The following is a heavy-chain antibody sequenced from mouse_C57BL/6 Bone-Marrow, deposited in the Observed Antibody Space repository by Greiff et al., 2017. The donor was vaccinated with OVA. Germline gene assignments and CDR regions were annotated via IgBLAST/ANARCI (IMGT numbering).Heavy chain of an antibody. Sequence: VQLQQPGAELVMPGASVKLSCKASGYTFTSYWMHWVKQRPGQGLEWIGEIDPSDSYTNYNQKFKGKSTLTVDKSSSTAYMQLSSLTSEDSAVYYCARTPRLGSFDYWGQGTTLTVSS. CDR2: IDPSDSYT. J-gene: IGHJ2*01. D-gene: IGHD1-2*01. CDR3: ARTPRLGSFDY. V-gene: IGHV1-69*01. CDR1: GYTFTSYW.